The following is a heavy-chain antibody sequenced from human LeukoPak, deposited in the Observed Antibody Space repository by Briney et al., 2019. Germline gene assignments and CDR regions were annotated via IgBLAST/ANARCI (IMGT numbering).Heavy chain of an antibody. D-gene: IGHD6-13*01. J-gene: IGHJ4*02. CDR3: ARDLSEAAADFDY. CDR2: INHSGST. V-gene: IGHV4-34*01. Sequence: SETLSLTCAVYGGSFSGYYWSWIRQPPGKGLEWIGEINHSGSTNYNPSLKSRVTISVDTSKNQFSLKLSSVTAADTAVYYCARDLSEAAADFDYWGQGTLVTVSS. CDR1: GGSFSGYY.